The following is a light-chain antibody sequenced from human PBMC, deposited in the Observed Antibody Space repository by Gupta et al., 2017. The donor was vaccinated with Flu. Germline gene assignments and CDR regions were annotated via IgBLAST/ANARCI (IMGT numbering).Light chain of an antibody. J-gene: IGKJ4*01. Sequence: IVMTQSPLSLPVTPGEPASISCRSSQSLLHSNGYNYLDWYLQKPGQSPQLLIYLGSNRASGVPDRFSGSGSGTDFTLKISRVEAEDVGVYYCMQALQTPAGLTFGGGTKVDIK. CDR1: QSLLHSNGYNY. V-gene: IGKV2-28*01. CDR2: LGS. CDR3: MQALQTPAGLT.